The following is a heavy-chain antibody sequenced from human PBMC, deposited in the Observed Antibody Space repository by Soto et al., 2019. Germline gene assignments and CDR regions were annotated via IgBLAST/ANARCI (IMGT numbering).Heavy chain of an antibody. Sequence: PSETLSLTCTVSGSSISSYYWSWIRQPPGKGLEWIGYIYYSGSTNYNPSLKSRVTISVDTSKNQFSLKLSSVTAADTAVYYCARVYYDILTGHRTPGTFDPWGQGTLVTVSS. CDR3: ARVYYDILTGHRTPGTFDP. J-gene: IGHJ5*02. D-gene: IGHD3-9*01. CDR2: IYYSGST. CDR1: GSSISSYY. V-gene: IGHV4-59*12.